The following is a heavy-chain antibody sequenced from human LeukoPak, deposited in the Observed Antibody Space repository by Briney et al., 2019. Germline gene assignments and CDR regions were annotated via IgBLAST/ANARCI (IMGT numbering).Heavy chain of an antibody. D-gene: IGHD6-19*01. CDR3: AKTTTGYSSGRYPGWPVDY. V-gene: IGHV3-23*01. CDR1: GITFSSYA. Sequence: GGSLRLSCAASGITFSSYAIYWVRQAPGKGLEWVSGISGSGGITYFADPVKGRFIISRDNSKNTVDLQMNSLRVEDTAVYYCAKTTTGYSSGRYPGWPVDYWGQGTLVTVSS. J-gene: IGHJ4*02. CDR2: ISGSGGIT.